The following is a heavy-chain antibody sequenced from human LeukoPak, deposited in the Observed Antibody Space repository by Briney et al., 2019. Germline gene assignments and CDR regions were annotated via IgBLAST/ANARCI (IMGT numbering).Heavy chain of an antibody. J-gene: IGHJ4*02. D-gene: IGHD3-16*02. V-gene: IGHV4-4*07. CDR3: ASGDYVWGSYRSY. Sequence: PSETLSLTCTVSGGSITSYHWSWIRQPAGKGLEWIGRIHTSGNTDYNPSLQSRVTMSVDTSKNQFSLKVTSVTAADTAVYYCASGDYVWGSYRSYWGQGTLVTVSS. CDR2: IHTSGNT. CDR1: GGSITSYH.